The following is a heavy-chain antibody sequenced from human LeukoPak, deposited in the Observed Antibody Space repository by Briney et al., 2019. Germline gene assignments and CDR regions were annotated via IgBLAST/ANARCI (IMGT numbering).Heavy chain of an antibody. CDR2: VRNDGTNK. V-gene: IGHV3-30*02. CDR1: GFTFGSSG. J-gene: IGHJ5*02. Sequence: GGSLRLSCIASGFTFGSSGMHWVRQAPGRGLEWVAYVRNDGTNKYYADSVKGRSTISRDDSKNTLYLHMSSLRVEDTAVYYCAKAKQQLVEPWFDPWGQGTLVTVSS. CDR3: AKAKQQLVEPWFDP. D-gene: IGHD6-13*01.